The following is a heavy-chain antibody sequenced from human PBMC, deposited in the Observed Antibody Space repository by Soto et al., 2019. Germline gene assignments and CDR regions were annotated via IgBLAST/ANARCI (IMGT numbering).Heavy chain of an antibody. CDR3: ARDPRWNDGRCLFDL. CDR2: IIPILGIA. Sequence: QVQLVQSGAEVKKPGSSVKVSCKASGGTFSSYTISWVRQAPGQGLEWMGRIIPILGIANYAQKFQGRVTITADKSTSTAYMELSSLRSEDTAVYYCARDPRWNDGRCLFDLWGQGTLVTVSS. D-gene: IGHD1-1*01. CDR1: GGTFSSYT. V-gene: IGHV1-69*08. J-gene: IGHJ5*02.